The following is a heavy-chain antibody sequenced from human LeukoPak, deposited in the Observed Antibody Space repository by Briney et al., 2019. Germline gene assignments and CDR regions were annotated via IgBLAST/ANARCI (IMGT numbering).Heavy chain of an antibody. Sequence: GGSLTLSCAASGFTFSSYAMHWVRQPAGKVLDWVAVIWYGGSNEYYADSVKGRFTISRDNSKNTLYLQMNSLRAEDTAVYYCARSLWAMVPFDYWGQGTLVTVSS. D-gene: IGHD3-10*01. CDR3: ARSLWAMVPFDY. J-gene: IGHJ4*02. CDR2: IWYGGSNE. V-gene: IGHV3-33*01. CDR1: GFTFSSYA.